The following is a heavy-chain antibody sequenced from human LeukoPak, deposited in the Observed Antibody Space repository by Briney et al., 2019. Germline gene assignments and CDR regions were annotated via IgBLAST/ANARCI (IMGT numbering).Heavy chain of an antibody. CDR2: IKEDGSEK. CDR3: ARGLNTSPGVDY. V-gene: IGHV3-7*01. D-gene: IGHD1/OR15-1a*01. J-gene: IGHJ4*02. CDR1: GFIFSTYW. Sequence: GGSLRPSCSASGFIFSTYWMNWVRQAPGKGLEWVANIKEDGSEKDYADSVKGRFTISRDNAKNSVFLQMNSLRDEDTAVYYCARGLNTSPGVDYWGQGTLVTVSS.